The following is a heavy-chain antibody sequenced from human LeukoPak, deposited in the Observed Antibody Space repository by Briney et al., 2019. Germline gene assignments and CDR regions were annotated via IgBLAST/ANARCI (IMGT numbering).Heavy chain of an antibody. V-gene: IGHV1-18*01. D-gene: IGHD3-22*01. CDR3: ARWGGYYDSSGYLDDY. CDR2: ISAYNGNT. CDR1: GYTFTSYG. Sequence: ASVKVSCKASGYTFTSYGISWVRQAPGQGLEWMGWISAYNGNTNYAQKLQGRVTMTTDTSTSTAYMELRSLRTDDTAVYYCARWGGYYDSSGYLDDYWGQGTLVTVSS. J-gene: IGHJ4*02.